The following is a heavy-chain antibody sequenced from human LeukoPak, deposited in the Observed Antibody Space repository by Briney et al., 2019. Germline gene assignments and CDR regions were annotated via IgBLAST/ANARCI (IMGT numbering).Heavy chain of an antibody. CDR2: IYSGGST. V-gene: IGHV3-53*04. J-gene: IGHJ6*02. CDR1: GFTVSSNY. D-gene: IGHD2-15*01. CDR3: ARDWGYCSGGSCRLGYYYYGMDV. Sequence: PGGSLRLSCAASGFTVSSNYMSWARQAPGKGLEWVSVIYSGGSTYYADSVKGRFTISRHNSKNTLYLQMNSLRAEDTAVYYCARDWGYCSGGSCRLGYYYYGMDVWGQGTTVTVSS.